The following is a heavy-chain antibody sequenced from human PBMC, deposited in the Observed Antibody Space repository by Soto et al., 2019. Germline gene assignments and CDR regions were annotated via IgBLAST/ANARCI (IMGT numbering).Heavy chain of an antibody. CDR2: INAGNGNT. Sequence: ASVKVSCKASGYTFTSYAMHWVRQAPGQRLEWMGWINAGNGNTKYSQKFQGRVTITRDTSASTAYMELSSLRSEDTAVYYCAREVPAARDVLGFDPWGQGTLVTVSS. CDR3: AREVPAARDVLGFDP. CDR1: GYTFTSYA. D-gene: IGHD2-2*01. J-gene: IGHJ5*02. V-gene: IGHV1-3*01.